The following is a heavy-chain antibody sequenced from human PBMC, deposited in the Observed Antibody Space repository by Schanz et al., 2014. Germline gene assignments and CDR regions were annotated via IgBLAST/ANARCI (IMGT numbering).Heavy chain of an antibody. CDR3: ARGGYCSRTSCYFKGGWFDP. D-gene: IGHD2-2*01. CDR2: IYTNGST. Sequence: QVQLQESGPGLVKPSETLSLTCTVSGGSISSFYWSWIRQPAGKGLEWIGRIYTNGSTKYNPSHKSRVTMSVDTSKNQFSLKLSSVTAADTAVYYCARGGYCSRTSCYFKGGWFDPWGQGTLVTVSS. V-gene: IGHV4-4*07. J-gene: IGHJ5*02. CDR1: GGSISSFY.